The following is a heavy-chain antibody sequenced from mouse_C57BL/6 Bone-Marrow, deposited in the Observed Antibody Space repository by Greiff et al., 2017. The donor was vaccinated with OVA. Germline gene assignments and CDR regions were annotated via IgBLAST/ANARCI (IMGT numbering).Heavy chain of an antibody. V-gene: IGHV1-64*01. CDR3: ARGGVVASYYFDY. Sequence: QVQLQQPGAELVKPGASVKLSCKASGYTFTSYWMHWVKQRPGQGLEWIGMIHPNSGSTNYNEKFKSKATLTVDKSSSTAYMQLSSLTSEDSAVYYCARGGVVASYYFDYWGQGTTLTVSS. J-gene: IGHJ2*01. D-gene: IGHD1-1*01. CDR2: IHPNSGST. CDR1: GYTFTSYW.